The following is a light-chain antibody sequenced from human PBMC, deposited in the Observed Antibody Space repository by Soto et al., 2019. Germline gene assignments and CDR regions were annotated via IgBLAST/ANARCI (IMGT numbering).Light chain of an antibody. V-gene: IGLV2-14*01. CDR3: SSYSSISTLYV. CDR2: DVS. Sequence: QYALTQPASVSESPGQSITVSCTGTSSDVGGYNYVSWYQQHPGKAPKHMIYDVSDRPSGVSNRFAGSKSGNTASLTISGLQAEDEADYYCSSYSSISTLYVFGTGTKLTVL. CDR1: SSDVGGYNY. J-gene: IGLJ1*01.